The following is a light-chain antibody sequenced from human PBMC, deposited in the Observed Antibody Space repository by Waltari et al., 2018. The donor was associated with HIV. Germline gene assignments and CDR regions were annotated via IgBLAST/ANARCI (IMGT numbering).Light chain of an antibody. CDR2: KDT. CDR3: YSAADKNVL. Sequence: YDLTHQSSVSVSPGQKARITCPGEDLEKKYARGFQQKPGQAPILVIYKDTERPSGIPERFSGSSSGTTVTLTISGAQVEDEADYFCYSAADKNVLFGGGTKLTVL. J-gene: IGLJ2*01. V-gene: IGLV3-27*01. CDR1: DLEKKY.